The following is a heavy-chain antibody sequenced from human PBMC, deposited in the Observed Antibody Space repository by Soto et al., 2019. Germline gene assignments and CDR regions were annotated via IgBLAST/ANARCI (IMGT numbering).Heavy chain of an antibody. CDR3: ARDGRGTGATFYGMDV. CDR2: INPSGGST. D-gene: IGHD1-26*01. CDR1: GYTFTSYY. Sequence: ASVKVSCKASGYTFTSYYMHWVRQAPGQGLEWMGIINPSGGSTSYAQKFQGRVTMTRDTSTSTVYMELSSLRSEDTAVYYCARDGRGTGATFYGMDVWGQGTTVTVSS. J-gene: IGHJ6*02. V-gene: IGHV1-46*01.